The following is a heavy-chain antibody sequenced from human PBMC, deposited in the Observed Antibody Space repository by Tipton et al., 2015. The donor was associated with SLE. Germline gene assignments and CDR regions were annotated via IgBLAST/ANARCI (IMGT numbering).Heavy chain of an antibody. J-gene: IGHJ3*02. Sequence: SLRLSCAASGFTFLNHAMTWVRQAPGKGLEWVSTLNGSGGSQYYADSVKGRFTISRDNSKNTLYLQMNSLRAEDTAVYYCAKVLYGDYGDDAFDIWGQGTMVTVSS. D-gene: IGHD4-17*01. CDR2: LNGSGGSQ. CDR3: AKVLYGDYGDDAFDI. CDR1: GFTFLNHA. V-gene: IGHV3-23*01.